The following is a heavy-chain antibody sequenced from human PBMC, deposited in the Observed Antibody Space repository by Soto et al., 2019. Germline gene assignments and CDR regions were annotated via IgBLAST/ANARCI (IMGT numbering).Heavy chain of an antibody. CDR2: IYYSGST. V-gene: IGHV4-31*03. Sequence: SETLSLTCTVSGGSISSGGYYWSWIRQHPGKGLEWIGYIYYSGSTYYNPSHKSRVTISVDTSKNQFSLKLSSVTAADTAVYYSAREDSSSFSLYYYYMDVWGKGTTVTVSS. D-gene: IGHD6-6*01. CDR1: GGSISSGGYY. CDR3: AREDSSSFSLYYYYMDV. J-gene: IGHJ6*03.